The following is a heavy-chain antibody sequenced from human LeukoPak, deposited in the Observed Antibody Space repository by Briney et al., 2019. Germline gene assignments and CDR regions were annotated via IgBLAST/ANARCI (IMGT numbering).Heavy chain of an antibody. D-gene: IGHD2-2*01. V-gene: IGHV3-23*01. CDR1: GFAFSGYA. CDR2: ISGSGRST. J-gene: IGHJ5*02. Sequence: PGGPLRLSCAASGFAFSGYALSWVGQSPGKALGWVSAISGSGRSTYYADSVKGRFTISRDNSKNTLYLQMNSLRAEDTAVYYCAKVPVVPAPPNWFDPWGQGTLVTVSS. CDR3: AKVPVVPAPPNWFDP.